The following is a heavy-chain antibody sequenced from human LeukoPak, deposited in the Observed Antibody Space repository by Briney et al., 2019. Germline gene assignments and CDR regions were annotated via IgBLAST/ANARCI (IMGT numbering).Heavy chain of an antibody. D-gene: IGHD2-8*01. CDR3: AKDGGPNIVLMVYAPYYFDY. V-gene: IGHV3-21*04. CDR2: ISSSSSYI. Sequence: GGSLRLSCAASGFTFSSYSMNWVRQAPGKGLEWVSSISSSSSYIYYADSVKGRFTISRDNAKNSLYLQMNSLRAEDTAVYYCAKDGGPNIVLMVYAPYYFDYWGQGTLVTVSS. J-gene: IGHJ4*02. CDR1: GFTFSSYS.